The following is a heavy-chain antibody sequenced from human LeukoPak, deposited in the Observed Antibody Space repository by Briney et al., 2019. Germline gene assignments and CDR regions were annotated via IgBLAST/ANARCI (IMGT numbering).Heavy chain of an antibody. CDR2: TYYDGAT. CDR1: GGSMRSQY. CDR3: ARDGILVPGSDNWFDP. J-gene: IGHJ5*02. Sequence: SETLSLTCTVSGGSMRSQYWSWIRQTPGKGLDWIGLTYYDGATNYNPSLKSRVTISVDTSKNQFSLRLKSVTAADTAVYYCARDGILVPGSDNWFDPWGQGTLVTVSS. D-gene: IGHD6-19*01. V-gene: IGHV4-59*11.